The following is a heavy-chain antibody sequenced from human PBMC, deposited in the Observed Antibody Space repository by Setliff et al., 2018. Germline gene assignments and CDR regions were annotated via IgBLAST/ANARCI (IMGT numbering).Heavy chain of an antibody. CDR3: VIPFCAGATCPPS. V-gene: IGHV1-2*02. CDR2: INPISGGA. Sequence: ASVKVSCKASGYIFAGYYMHWVRQTPRQGLEWMGWINPISGGANYAQKFQGRVTLTRDTSISTAYLEVNGLTSDDTAVYYCVIPFCAGATCPPSWGQGTQVTVSS. CDR1: GYIFAGYY. D-gene: IGHD2-21*01. J-gene: IGHJ4*02.